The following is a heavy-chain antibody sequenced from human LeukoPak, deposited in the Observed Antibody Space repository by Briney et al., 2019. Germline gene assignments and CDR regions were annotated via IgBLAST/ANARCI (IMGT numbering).Heavy chain of an antibody. D-gene: IGHD1-26*01. V-gene: IGHV2-5*01. Sequence: SGPTLVNPTQTLTLTCTFSGFSLSTSGVGVGWIRQPPGKALEWLALIYWNDDKRYSPSLKSRLTITKDTSKTQVVLTMTNMDPVDTATYYCARGITVYYYYGMDVWGQGTTVTVSS. CDR1: GFSLSTSGVG. J-gene: IGHJ6*02. CDR3: ARGITVYYYYGMDV. CDR2: IYWNDDK.